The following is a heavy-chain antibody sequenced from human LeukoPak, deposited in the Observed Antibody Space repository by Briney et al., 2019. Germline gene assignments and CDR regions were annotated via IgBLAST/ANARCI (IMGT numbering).Heavy chain of an antibody. CDR1: GGSISSGDHY. D-gene: IGHD2-2*01. CDR3: TRGFGYDFADY. V-gene: IGHV4-30-4*01. J-gene: IGHJ4*02. CDR2: ITLYSDTT. Sequence: SETLSLTCSVSGGSISSGDHYWTWIRQPPGGGLEWMGFITLYSDTTSYNPSLKSRLMISIDTSKNQFSLTLTSVTAADTAVYFCTRGFGYDFADYWGQGILVTVSS.